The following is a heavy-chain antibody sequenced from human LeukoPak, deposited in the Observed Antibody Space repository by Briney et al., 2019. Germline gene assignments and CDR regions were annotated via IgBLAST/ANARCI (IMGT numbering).Heavy chain of an antibody. Sequence: GGSLRLSCAASGFTFSSYSMNWVRRAPGKGLKGVSYISSSSSTIYYADSVKGRFTISRDNAKNSLYLQMNSLRAEDTAVYYCARDSPRLPARGWFDPWGQGTLVTVSS. V-gene: IGHV3-48*01. CDR2: ISSSSSTI. D-gene: IGHD2-2*01. CDR3: ARDSPRLPARGWFDP. CDR1: GFTFSSYS. J-gene: IGHJ5*02.